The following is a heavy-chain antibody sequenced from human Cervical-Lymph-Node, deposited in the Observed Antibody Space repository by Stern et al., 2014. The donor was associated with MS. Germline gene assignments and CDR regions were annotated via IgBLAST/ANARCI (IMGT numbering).Heavy chain of an antibody. Sequence: VQLVESGGGVVQPGRSLRLSCAASGFAFSTYTMHWVRQAPGKGLEWVAVASSDGSNKYYAGSVRGRFTISRDNSKNTAYLQMDSLRGDDTGLYYCARGKGSNSGSQPLDSWGQGTLVTVSS. J-gene: IGHJ4*02. CDR1: GFAFSTYT. V-gene: IGHV3-30*01. CDR3: ARGKGSNSGSQPLDS. CDR2: ASSDGSNK. D-gene: IGHD1-26*01.